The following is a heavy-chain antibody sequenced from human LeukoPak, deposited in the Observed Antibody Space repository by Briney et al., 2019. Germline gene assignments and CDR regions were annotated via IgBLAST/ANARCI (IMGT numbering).Heavy chain of an antibody. D-gene: IGHD1-14*01. V-gene: IGHV3-30-3*01. CDR3: ARERPIIPERPSTYYGLDV. CDR1: GFIFSSYD. CDR2: KSHDGNNK. Sequence: PGGSLRLSCVASGFIFSSYDMYWVRQAPGKGLERVARKSHDGNNKYYADSEKGRVTISRDNSKNTLYLQMNSLRSEYTAVYFCARERPIIPERPSTYYGLDVWGQGTTVTVSS. J-gene: IGHJ6*02.